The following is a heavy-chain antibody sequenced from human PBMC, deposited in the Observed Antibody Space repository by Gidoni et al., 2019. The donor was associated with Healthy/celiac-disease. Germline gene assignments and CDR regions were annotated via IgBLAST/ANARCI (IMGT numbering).Heavy chain of an antibody. CDR3: ARDQRYSSSSGAGWFDP. D-gene: IGHD6-6*01. J-gene: IGHJ5*02. Sequence: EVQLVESGGGLVKPGGSLRLSCAASGFTFSSYSMNWVRQAPGKGLEWVSSISSSSSYIYYADSVKGRFTISRDNAKNSLYLQMNSLRAEDTAVYYCARDQRYSSSSGAGWFDPWGQGTLVTVSS. V-gene: IGHV3-21*01. CDR2: ISSSSSYI. CDR1: GFTFSSYS.